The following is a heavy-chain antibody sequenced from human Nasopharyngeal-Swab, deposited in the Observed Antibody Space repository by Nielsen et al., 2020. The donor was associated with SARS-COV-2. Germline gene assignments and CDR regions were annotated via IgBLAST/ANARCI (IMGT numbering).Heavy chain of an antibody. CDR1: GFAFSNYV. CDR2: ISSSTTYI. V-gene: IGHV3-21*01. CDR3: ARDQMGQNRLFDY. Sequence: GESLKISCAASGFAFSNYVMHWVRQAPGQGLERVSAISSSTTYIYYAASVKGRFTVSRDNADNSLFLQMNSLRAEDTAVYYCARDQMGQNRLFDYWGQGALVTVSS. D-gene: IGHD5-24*01. J-gene: IGHJ4*02.